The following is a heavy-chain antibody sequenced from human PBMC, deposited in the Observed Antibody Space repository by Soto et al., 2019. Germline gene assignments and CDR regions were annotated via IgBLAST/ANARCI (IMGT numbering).Heavy chain of an antibody. CDR3: ARGSGSTYYYYYGMDV. CDR1: GFTFSSYA. Sequence: GGSLRLSCAASGFTFSSYAMSWGRQAPGKGLEWVSAISGSGGSTYYADSVKGRFTISRDNSKNTLYLQMNSLRAEDTAVYYCARGSGSTYYYYYGMDVWGQGTTVTVSS. CDR2: ISGSGGST. J-gene: IGHJ6*02. V-gene: IGHV3-23*01.